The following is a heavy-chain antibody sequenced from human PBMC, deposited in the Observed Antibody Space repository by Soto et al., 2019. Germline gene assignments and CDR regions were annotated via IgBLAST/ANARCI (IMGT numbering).Heavy chain of an antibody. D-gene: IGHD1-7*01. CDR3: ARDYLATGTTSFFDY. V-gene: IGHV1-18*01. Sequence: ASVKVSCKASGYTFTSYGISWVRQAPGQGLEWMGWISAYNGNTNYAQKLQGRVTMTTDTSTSTAYMELRSLRSDDTAVYYCARDYLATGTTSFFDYWGQGTLVTVSS. CDR1: GYTFTSYG. CDR2: ISAYNGNT. J-gene: IGHJ4*02.